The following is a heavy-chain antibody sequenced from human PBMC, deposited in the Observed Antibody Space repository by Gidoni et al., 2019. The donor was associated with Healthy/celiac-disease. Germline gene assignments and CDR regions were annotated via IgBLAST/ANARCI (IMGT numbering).Heavy chain of an antibody. CDR3: ARVDFSDAFDI. Sequence: QVQLVQSGAEVKKTGASVKVSCKAYGYTCTGYYMHWVRQAPGHGLEWMGWINPTSGGTTYAPKFQGRVTMTRDTSISTAYMELSRLRSDDTAVYYCARVDFSDAFDIWGQGTMVTVSS. CDR1: GYTCTGYY. J-gene: IGHJ3*02. CDR2: INPTSGGT. V-gene: IGHV1-2*02.